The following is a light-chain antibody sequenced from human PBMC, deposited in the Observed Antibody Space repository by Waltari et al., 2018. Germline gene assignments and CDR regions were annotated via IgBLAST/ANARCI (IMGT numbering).Light chain of an antibody. CDR2: GAS. Sequence: DMVMTQSPATLSVSPGGRATLSCRASESVGTSVAWYKQTPGQPHRLLLYGASTRATGVPARFSGSGSGTDFTLTISSLQSEDSAIYFCQQHNNWPRTFGQGTKVEIK. CDR3: QQHNNWPRT. CDR1: ESVGTS. J-gene: IGKJ1*01. V-gene: IGKV3-15*01.